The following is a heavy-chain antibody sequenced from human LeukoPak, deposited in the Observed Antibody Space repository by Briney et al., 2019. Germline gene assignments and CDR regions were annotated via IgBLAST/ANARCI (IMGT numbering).Heavy chain of an antibody. V-gene: IGHV2-26*01. Sequence: SGPVLVKPTETLTLTCTVFGFSLSNARMGVSWIRQPPGKALEWLAHIFSNDEKSYSTSLKSRLTISKDTSKSQVVITMTNMDPVDTATYYCARGYYDILTGSLAFDIWGQGTMVTVSS. J-gene: IGHJ3*02. CDR3: ARGYYDILTGSLAFDI. CDR2: IFSNDEK. CDR1: GFSLSNARMG. D-gene: IGHD3-9*01.